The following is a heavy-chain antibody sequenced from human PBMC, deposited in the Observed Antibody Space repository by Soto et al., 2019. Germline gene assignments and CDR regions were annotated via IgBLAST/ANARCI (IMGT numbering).Heavy chain of an antibody. J-gene: IGHJ4*02. CDR3: ARAPSPFGVVSTIDY. D-gene: IGHD3-3*01. CDR2: INPSGGST. CDR1: GYTFTSYY. V-gene: IGHV1-46*01. Sequence: GASVKVSCKASGYTFTSYYMHWVRQAPGQGLEWMGVINPSGGSTNHAQKFQGRVTLTRDTSTSTVYMELSSLRSEDTAVYYCARAPSPFGVVSTIDYWGQGTQVTVSS.